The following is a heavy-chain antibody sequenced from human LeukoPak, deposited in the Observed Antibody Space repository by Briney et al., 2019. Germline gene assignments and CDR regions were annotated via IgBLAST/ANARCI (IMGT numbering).Heavy chain of an antibody. J-gene: IGHJ5*02. CDR1: GGSISSSSYY. CDR3: ARRPIVGATEYNWFDP. D-gene: IGHD1-26*01. V-gene: IGHV4-39*01. Sequence: SETLSLTCTVSGGSISSSSYYWGWIRQPPGKGLEWIGSIYYSGSTYYNPSLKSRVTISVDTSKNQFSLKLSSVTAADTAAYYCARRPIVGATEYNWFDPWGQGTLVTVSS. CDR2: IYYSGST.